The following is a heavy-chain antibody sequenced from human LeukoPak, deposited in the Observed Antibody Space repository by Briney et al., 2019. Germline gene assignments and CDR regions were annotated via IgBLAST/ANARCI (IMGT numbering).Heavy chain of an antibody. D-gene: IGHD3-3*01. J-gene: IGHJ1*01. CDR3: AGSTVWSGIFQY. Sequence: GGSLRLSCAASGFTFSSYAMTWVRQAPGKGLEWVSYIDSSSATTYYADSVKGRFIISRDNANNSLFLQINSLRAEDTAVYYCAGSTVWSGIFQYWGQGTLVTVSS. V-gene: IGHV3-48*01. CDR2: IDSSSATT. CDR1: GFTFSSYA.